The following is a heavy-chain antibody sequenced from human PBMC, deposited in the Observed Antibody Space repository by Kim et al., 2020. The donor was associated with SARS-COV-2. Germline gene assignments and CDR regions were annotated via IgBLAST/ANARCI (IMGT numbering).Heavy chain of an antibody. CDR1: GFTFSPYS. Sequence: GGSLRLSCSASGFTFSPYSMNWVRQAPGKGLEWVSSISSSSSYIHYADSVKGRFTISRDNSKNSLYLQMNSLRAEDTAVYYCAGCSITCSKTRMSSPMSAWFFYYGMDVWGQGTTVTVSS. V-gene: IGHV3-21*01. D-gene: IGHD2-2*01. CDR2: ISSSSSYI. CDR3: AGCSITCSKTRMSSPMSAWFFYYGMDV. J-gene: IGHJ6*02.